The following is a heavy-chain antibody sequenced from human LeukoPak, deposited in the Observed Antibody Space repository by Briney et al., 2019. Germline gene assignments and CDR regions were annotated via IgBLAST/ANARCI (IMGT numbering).Heavy chain of an antibody. CDR1: EFTFSSYA. V-gene: IGHV3-30-3*01. Sequence: PGGSLRLSCAASEFTFSSYAMHWVRQAPGKGLEWVAVISYDGSNKYYADSVKGRFTISRDNSKNTLYLQMNSLRAEDTAVYYCARGYDSSDQANYWGQGTLVTVSS. CDR2: ISYDGSNK. CDR3: ARGYDSSDQANY. D-gene: IGHD3-22*01. J-gene: IGHJ4*02.